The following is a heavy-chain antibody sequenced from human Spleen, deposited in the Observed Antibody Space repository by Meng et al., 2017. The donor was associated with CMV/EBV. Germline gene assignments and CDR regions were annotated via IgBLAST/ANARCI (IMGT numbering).Heavy chain of an antibody. CDR3: ARVIGNWFDA. CDR2: IYYSGST. D-gene: IGHD2-21*01. Sequence: LPCTVSGGFIRGGGHYWSWIRQVPGKGLEWIGYIYYSGSTYYKPSLKSRVTILVDTSKNQFSLRLSPVTAADTAVYYCARVIGNWFDAWGQGALVTVSS. CDR1: GGFIRGGGHY. J-gene: IGHJ5*02. V-gene: IGHV4-31*03.